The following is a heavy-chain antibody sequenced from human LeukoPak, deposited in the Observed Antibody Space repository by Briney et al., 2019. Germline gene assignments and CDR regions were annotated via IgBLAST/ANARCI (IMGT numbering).Heavy chain of an antibody. D-gene: IGHD6-13*01. CDR3: ARVYYSSSYDYWYFDL. V-gene: IGHV4-59*01. J-gene: IGHJ2*01. CDR2: IYYTGSS. Sequence: PSETLSLTCTVSGGSISTYYWTWVRQPPGKGLEWIAYIYYTGSSNYNPSLKSRVTISVDTSKNQFSLKLSSVTAADTAVYYCARVYYSSSYDYWYFDLWGRGTLVTVSS. CDR1: GGSISTYY.